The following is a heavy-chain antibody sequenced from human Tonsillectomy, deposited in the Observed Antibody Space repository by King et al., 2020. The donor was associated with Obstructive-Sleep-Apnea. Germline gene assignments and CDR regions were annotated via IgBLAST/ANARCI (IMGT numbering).Heavy chain of an antibody. CDR3: AKDGHDSPVYYYYGMDV. J-gene: IGHJ6*02. D-gene: IGHD3-22*01. Sequence: VQLVESGGGVVQPGRSLRLSCAASGFTFSNYGMHWVRQAPGKGLEWVAIISYDGSNKNYADSLKGRFTISRDNSKNTLYLQMNSLRAEDMAVYYCAKDGHDSPVYYYYGMDVWGQGTTDTVPS. CDR1: GFTFSNYG. CDR2: ISYDGSNK. V-gene: IGHV3-30*18.